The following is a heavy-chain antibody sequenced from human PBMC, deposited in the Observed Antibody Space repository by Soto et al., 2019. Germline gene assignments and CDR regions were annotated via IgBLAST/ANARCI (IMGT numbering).Heavy chain of an antibody. CDR1: GFSFSSYA. CDR3: AKGSIEYSASVDN. CDR2: ISARGGSS. J-gene: IGHJ4*02. Sequence: DVQLLESGGGLVQPGGSLRLSCAASGFSFSSYAMVWVRQAPGKGLEWVSVISARGGSSYFADSVKGLFTISRDNSKYVLSLEMNSLRAEATAIYYFAKGSIEYSASVDNWGQGTLVLVSS. D-gene: IGHD4-4*01. V-gene: IGHV3-23*01.